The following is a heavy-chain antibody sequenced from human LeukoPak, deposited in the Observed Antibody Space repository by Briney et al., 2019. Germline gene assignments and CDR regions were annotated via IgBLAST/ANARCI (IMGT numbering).Heavy chain of an antibody. CDR2: ISSSGSTI. CDR3: AREGRVDTAPLHHFDY. CDR1: GFTFSDYY. Sequence: GGSLRLSCAASGFTFSDYYMSWIRQAPGKGLEWVSYISSSGSTIYYADSVKGRFTISRDNAKNSLYLQMNSLRAEDTAVYYCAREGRVDTAPLHHFDYWGQGTLVTVSS. V-gene: IGHV3-11*01. D-gene: IGHD5-18*01. J-gene: IGHJ4*02.